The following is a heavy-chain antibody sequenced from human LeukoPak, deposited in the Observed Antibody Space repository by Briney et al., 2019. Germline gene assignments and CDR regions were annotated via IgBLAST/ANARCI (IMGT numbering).Heavy chain of an antibody. V-gene: IGHV3-23*01. Sequence: PGGTLRLSCVGSGFNFMQYAMIWVRQPPGKGLEWVSSIFPSGGEIHYADSVRGRFTISRDNSKSTLSLQMNSLRAEDTAIYYCATYRQVLLPFESWGQGTLVTVSS. J-gene: IGHJ4*02. CDR2: IFPSGGEI. D-gene: IGHD2-8*02. CDR3: ATYRQVLLPFES. CDR1: GFNFMQYA.